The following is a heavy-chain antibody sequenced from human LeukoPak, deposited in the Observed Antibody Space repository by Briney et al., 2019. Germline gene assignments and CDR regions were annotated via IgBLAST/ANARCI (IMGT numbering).Heavy chain of an antibody. CDR1: GYTFTSYD. D-gene: IGHD3-22*01. V-gene: IGHV1-8*01. Sequence: VSVKVSCKASGYTFTSYDINWVRQATGQGLEWMGWMNPNSGNTGYAQTFQGRVTMTRNTSISTAYMELSSLRSEDTAVYYCAREAYYYDSSGGAFDIWGQGTMVTVSS. CDR3: AREAYYYDSSGGAFDI. CDR2: MNPNSGNT. J-gene: IGHJ3*02.